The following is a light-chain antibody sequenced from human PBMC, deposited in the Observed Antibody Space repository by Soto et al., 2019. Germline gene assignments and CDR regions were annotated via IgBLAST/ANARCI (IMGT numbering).Light chain of an antibody. V-gene: IGKV1-5*01. CDR2: DAS. J-gene: IGKJ2*01. CDR1: QNIARW. Sequence: DIQMTQSPSTLSASVGDRVTITCRASQNIARWLAWYQQKPGKAPKLLMFDASSLQSGVPSGFSGSGSGTEFTLTSSTLQPDDFATYSCQQYSSYPYTFGQGTKREIK. CDR3: QQYSSYPYT.